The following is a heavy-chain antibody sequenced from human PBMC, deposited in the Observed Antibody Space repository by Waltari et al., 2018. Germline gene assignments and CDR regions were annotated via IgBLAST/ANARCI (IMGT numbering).Heavy chain of an antibody. CDR3: ARQVTMVRGVIIKRDAFDI. V-gene: IGHV4-39*01. Sequence: QLQLQESGPGLVKPSETLSLTCTVSGGSISSSSYYWGWTREPQGKGLDWIGSIYYSGSTYYNPSLKSRVTISVDTSKNQFSLKLSSVTAADTAVYYCARQVTMVRGVIIKRDAFDIWGQGTMVTVSS. CDR2: IYYSGST. CDR1: GGSISSSSYY. J-gene: IGHJ3*02. D-gene: IGHD3-10*01.